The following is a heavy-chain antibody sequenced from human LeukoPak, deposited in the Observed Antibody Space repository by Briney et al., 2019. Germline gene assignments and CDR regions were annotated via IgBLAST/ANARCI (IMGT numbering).Heavy chain of an antibody. CDR3: ARHRDCSSTSCYFDY. CDR2: IYTSGST. Sequence: SETLSLTCTVSGGSISSYYWSWIRHPPGKGLEWIGYIYTSGSTNYNPSLKSRVTISVDTSKNQFSLKLSSVTAADTAVYYCARHRDCSSTSCYFDYWGQGTLVTVSS. V-gene: IGHV4-4*09. J-gene: IGHJ4*02. D-gene: IGHD2-2*01. CDR1: GGSISSYY.